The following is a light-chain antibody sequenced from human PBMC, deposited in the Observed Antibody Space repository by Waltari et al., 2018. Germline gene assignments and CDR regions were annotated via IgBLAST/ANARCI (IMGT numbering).Light chain of an antibody. V-gene: IGKV1-27*01. CDR2: AAS. J-gene: IGKJ4*01. CDR3: QKYDNPPRT. CDR1: QGISTY. Sequence: DIQMTPSPSSLSASVGDRVTITCRASQGISTYLAWYQQKPGKAPKLLIYAASTLQSGVPSRFSGSGSGTDFTLTISSLQPEDVATYYCQKYDNPPRTFGGGTKVEIK.